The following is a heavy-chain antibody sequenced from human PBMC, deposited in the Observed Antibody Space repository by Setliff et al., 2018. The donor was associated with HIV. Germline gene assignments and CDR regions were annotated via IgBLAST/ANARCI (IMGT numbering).Heavy chain of an antibody. D-gene: IGHD1-1*01. Sequence: SVKVSCKASGYTFTGYYMHWVRQAPGQGLEWMGGIIPIFGTVKYPQKFQGRVTITADGSTSTAYMEVSSLRSEDTAVYYCAGGLVSQKVPFDPWGQGTLVTVSS. CDR2: IIPIFGTV. CDR1: GYTFTGYY. V-gene: IGHV1-69*13. J-gene: IGHJ5*02. CDR3: AGGLVSQKVPFDP.